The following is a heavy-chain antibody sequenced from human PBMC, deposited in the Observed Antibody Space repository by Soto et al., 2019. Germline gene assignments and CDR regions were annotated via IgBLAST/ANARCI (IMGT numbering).Heavy chain of an antibody. Sequence: QVQLQESGPGLVKPSQTLSLTCTVSGGSISSVNYYWTWIRQHPGRGMEWIGYVYYSGSTYSNPALNRRLSIPIDTSRNQVSLNLNSVAAAETAMYYCAEEGGDGVDYWGQGTLVTVSS. D-gene: IGHD3-16*01. V-gene: IGHV4-31*03. CDR1: GGSISSVNYY. CDR2: VYYSGST. CDR3: AEEGGDGVDY. J-gene: IGHJ4*02.